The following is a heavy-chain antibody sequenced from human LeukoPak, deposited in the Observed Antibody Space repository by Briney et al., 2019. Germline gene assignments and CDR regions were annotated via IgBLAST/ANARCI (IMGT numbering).Heavy chain of an antibody. CDR1: GFSFSSYT. J-gene: IGHJ4*02. CDR3: AKAEAPYDILTGLDY. V-gene: IGHV3-30*18. CDR2: VSHDGNYK. Sequence: GGSLRLSCAASGFSFSSYTMHWVRQAPGKGLEWVALVSHDGNYKYYTDSVKGRFSISRDESKNTVSLQMSRLRAEDTALYYCAKAEAPYDILTGLDYWGQGTLVTVSS. D-gene: IGHD3-9*01.